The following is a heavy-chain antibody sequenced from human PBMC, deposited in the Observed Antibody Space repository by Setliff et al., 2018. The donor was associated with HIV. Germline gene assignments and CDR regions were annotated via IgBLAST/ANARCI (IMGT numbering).Heavy chain of an antibody. V-gene: IGHV4-31*03. CDR2: IYYNGIT. J-gene: IGHJ4*02. CDR1: RGSISSGGYY. Sequence: PSETLSLTCTVSRGSISSGGYYWSWIRQHPERGLEWIGYIYYNGITYYSPSLRSRISISVDTSKDYLSLKLTSVSAADTATYFCARHARGSHDSRFAQAYSFNYWGQGVLVTVSS. CDR3: ARHARGSHDSRFAQAYSFNY. D-gene: IGHD3-10*02.